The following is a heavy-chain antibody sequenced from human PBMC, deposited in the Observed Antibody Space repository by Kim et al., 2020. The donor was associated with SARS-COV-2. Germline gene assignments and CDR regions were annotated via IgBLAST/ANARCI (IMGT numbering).Heavy chain of an antibody. D-gene: IGHD3-3*01. CDR2: IKSKTDGGTT. Sequence: GGSLRLSCAASGFTFSNAWMSWVRQAPGKGLEWVGRIKSKTDGGTTDYAAPVKGRFTISRDDSKNTLYLQMNSLKTEDTAVYYCTAYYYDFWSGLPGDYYYYGMDVWGQGTTVTVSS. J-gene: IGHJ6*02. V-gene: IGHV3-15*01. CDR1: GFTFSNAW. CDR3: TAYYYDFWSGLPGDYYYYGMDV.